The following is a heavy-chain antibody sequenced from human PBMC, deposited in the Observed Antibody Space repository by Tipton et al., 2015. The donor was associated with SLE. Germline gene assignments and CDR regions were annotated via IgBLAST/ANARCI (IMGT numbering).Heavy chain of an antibody. Sequence: SLRLSCAASGFSSSRYWMSWVRQAPGKGLEWVANINQDGSEKYYVDSVKGRFTISRDNAKNSLYLQMNSLRVEDTAVYFCAGDDYASGITWGQGTLVTVSS. V-gene: IGHV3-7*01. D-gene: IGHD3-10*01. J-gene: IGHJ5*02. CDR3: AGDDYASGIT. CDR2: INQDGSEK. CDR1: GFSSSRYW.